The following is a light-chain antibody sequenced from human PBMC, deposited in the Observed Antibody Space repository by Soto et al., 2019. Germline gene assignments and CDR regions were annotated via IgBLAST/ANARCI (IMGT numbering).Light chain of an antibody. V-gene: IGLV1-40*01. CDR1: GSNIGAPYD. J-gene: IGLJ1*01. Sequence: QSVLRQPPSLSGAPGHRVTISCTGSGSNIGAPYDVHWYQHLPGTAPKLLIYGSTNRPSGVPGRFSGSKSGTSASLAITGLQAEDEADYYCQSYDSSLSGYVFGAGTKVTVL. CDR2: GST. CDR3: QSYDSSLSGYV.